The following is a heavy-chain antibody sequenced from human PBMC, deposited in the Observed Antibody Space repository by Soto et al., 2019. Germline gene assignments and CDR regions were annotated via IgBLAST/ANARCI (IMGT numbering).Heavy chain of an antibody. J-gene: IGHJ6*02. D-gene: IGHD2-8*01. CDR3: ATLGYCTNGVCLPYYYYGMDV. Sequence: SVKVSCKASGGTFSSYAISWVRQAPGQGLEWMGGIIPIFGTANYAQKFQGRVTMTEDTSTDTAYMELSSLRSEDTAVYYCATLGYCTNGVCLPYYYYGMDVWGQGTTVTVSS. CDR2: IIPIFGTA. CDR1: GGTFSSYA. V-gene: IGHV1-69*06.